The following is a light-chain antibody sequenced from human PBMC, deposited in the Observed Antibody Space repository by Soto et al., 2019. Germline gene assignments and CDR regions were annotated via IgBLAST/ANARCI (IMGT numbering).Light chain of an antibody. V-gene: IGKV1-39*01. CDR3: QQSYSNLT. Sequence: DIQMTQSPSSLSASVGDRVTITCRASQSISSYLNWYQQKPGKAPKLLIYAASSLQSGVPSRFSGSGSGTDFTLTISSLQPEEFAADYCQQSYSNLTFGGGTKVEIK. CDR2: AAS. J-gene: IGKJ4*01. CDR1: QSISSY.